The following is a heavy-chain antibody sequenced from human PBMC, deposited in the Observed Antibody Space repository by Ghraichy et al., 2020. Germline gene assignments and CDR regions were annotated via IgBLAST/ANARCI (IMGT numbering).Heavy chain of an antibody. Sequence: LSLTCTVSGGSISRGGYYWSWIRQHPQKGLEWIGYIYYSGNTYYNPSLKSRFSISVDTPKNQFSLKLSSVTAADTAVYYCARVAPPYYESSGYHYTFDYWGQGTLVTVSS. V-gene: IGHV4-31*03. CDR3: ARVAPPYYESSGYHYTFDY. J-gene: IGHJ4*02. CDR2: IYYSGNT. CDR1: GGSISRGGYY. D-gene: IGHD3-22*01.